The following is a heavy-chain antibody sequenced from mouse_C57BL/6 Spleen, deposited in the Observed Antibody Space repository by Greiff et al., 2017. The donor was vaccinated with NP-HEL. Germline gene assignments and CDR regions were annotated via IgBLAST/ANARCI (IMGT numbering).Heavy chain of an antibody. CDR2: IYTSDSET. J-gene: IGHJ3*01. CDR3: ARSSDDDGGAWFAY. Sequence: QVQLQQPGAELVRPGSSVKLSCKASGYTFTSYWMDWVKQRPGQGLEWIGNIYTSDSETHYNQKFKDKATLTVDKSSSTAYMQLSSLSSEDAAVYYCARSSDDDGGAWFAYWGQGTLVTVSA. D-gene: IGHD2-4*01. V-gene: IGHV1-61*01. CDR1: GYTFTSYW.